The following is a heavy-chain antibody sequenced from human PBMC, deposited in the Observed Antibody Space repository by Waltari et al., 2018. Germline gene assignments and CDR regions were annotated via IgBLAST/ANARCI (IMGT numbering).Heavy chain of an antibody. V-gene: IGHV1-69*02. D-gene: IGHD6-6*01. Sequence: QVQLVQSGAEVKKPGSSVKVSCKSSGGTFSSYTISWVRQAPGQGLEWMGRIFPILGIANYAQKIQGRVTITADKATSTAYMELSSLRSEDTAVYYCARPSSIAATDAFDIWGQGTMVTVSS. CDR1: GGTFSSYT. CDR3: ARPSSIAATDAFDI. CDR2: IFPILGIA. J-gene: IGHJ3*02.